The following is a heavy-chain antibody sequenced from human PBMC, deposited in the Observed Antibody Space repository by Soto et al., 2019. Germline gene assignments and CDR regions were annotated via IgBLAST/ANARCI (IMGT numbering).Heavy chain of an antibody. Sequence: RSLTCVVSGGSFSTYYYNWIRQSPGKGLEWIGEINHSGSNNYSPSLKSRVTMSLDTSKNQFSLKLTSVTAADTAVYYCARGGSNDWQVAFDIWGQGTMVTVSS. CDR1: GGSFSTYY. CDR2: INHSGSN. CDR3: ARGGSNDWQVAFDI. V-gene: IGHV4-34*01. D-gene: IGHD3-9*01. J-gene: IGHJ3*02.